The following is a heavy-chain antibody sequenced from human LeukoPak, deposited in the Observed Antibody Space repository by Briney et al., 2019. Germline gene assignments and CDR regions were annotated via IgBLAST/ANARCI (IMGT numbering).Heavy chain of an antibody. CDR1: GFTFSSYA. D-gene: IGHD3-3*01. CDR3: AKGHYDFWSGYYSPGANLFDY. Sequence: GGSLRLSCAASGFTFSSYAMHWVRQAPGKGLEWVAVISYDGSNKYYADSVKGRFTISRDNSKNTLYLQMNSLRAEDTAVYYCAKGHYDFWSGYYSPGANLFDYWGQGTLVTVSS. CDR2: ISYDGSNK. J-gene: IGHJ4*02. V-gene: IGHV3-30-3*01.